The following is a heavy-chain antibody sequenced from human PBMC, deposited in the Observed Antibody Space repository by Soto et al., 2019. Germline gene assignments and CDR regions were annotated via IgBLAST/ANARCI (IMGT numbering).Heavy chain of an antibody. V-gene: IGHV4-59*01. CDR2: IYYSGST. CDR3: ARRATYYYDSSGYYWTAYFDY. D-gene: IGHD3-22*01. CDR1: GGSISSYY. J-gene: IGHJ4*02. Sequence: SETLSLTCTVSGGSISSYYWSWIRQPPGKGLEGIGYIYYSGSTNYNPSLKSRVTISVDTSKNQFSLKLSSVTAADTAVYYCARRATYYYDSSGYYWTAYFDYWGQGTLVTVSS.